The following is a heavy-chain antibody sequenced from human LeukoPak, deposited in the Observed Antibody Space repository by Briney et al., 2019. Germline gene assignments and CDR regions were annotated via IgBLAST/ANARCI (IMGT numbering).Heavy chain of an antibody. CDR1: GFTFSSYN. CDR2: ISSSSSTI. CDR3: ARDKVFDY. Sequence: PGGSLRLSCAASGFTFSSYNMNWVRQAPGKGLEWVSYISSSSSTIYYADSVKGRFTISRDNAKNSLYLQMNSLRAEDTAVYYCARDKVFDYWGQGTLVTVSS. J-gene: IGHJ4*02. V-gene: IGHV3-48*04.